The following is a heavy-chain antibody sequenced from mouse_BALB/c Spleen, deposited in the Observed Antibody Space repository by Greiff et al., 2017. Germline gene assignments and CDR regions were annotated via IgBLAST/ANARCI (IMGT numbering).Heavy chain of an antibody. CDR2: INPGSGGT. CDR1: GYAFTNYL. CDR3: ARDYGYGGVDY. J-gene: IGHJ2*01. D-gene: IGHD2-2*01. V-gene: IGHV1-54*01. Sequence: QVQLQQSGAELVRPGTSVKVSCKASGYAFTNYLIEWVKQRPGQGLEWIGVINPGSGGTNYNEKFKGKATLTADKSSSTAYMQLSSLTSDDSAVYFCARDYGYGGVDYWGQGTTLTVSS.